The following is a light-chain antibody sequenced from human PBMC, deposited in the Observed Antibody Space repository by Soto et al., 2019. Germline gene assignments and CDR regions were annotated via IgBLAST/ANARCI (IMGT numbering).Light chain of an antibody. CDR1: SSDIGSHNY. Sequence: QSALTQPPSASGSPGQSVTISCTGTSSDIGSHNYVSWYQQHPGKAPKLMIYEVSKRPSGVPDRFSGSKSGNTASLTVSGLQAEDAADYYCSSFPGSNNFEFGGGTKLTVL. CDR2: EVS. J-gene: IGLJ2*01. CDR3: SSFPGSNNFE. V-gene: IGLV2-8*01.